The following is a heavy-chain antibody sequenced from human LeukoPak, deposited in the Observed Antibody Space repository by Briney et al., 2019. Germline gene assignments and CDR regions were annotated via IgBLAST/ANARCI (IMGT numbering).Heavy chain of an antibody. CDR3: ASPQYPFTISLDY. D-gene: IGHD3-9*01. V-gene: IGHV3-23*01. Sequence: GGSLRPSCAASGFTFSSYAMSWVRQAPGKGLEWVSAISGSGGSTYYADSVKGRFTISRDNSKNTLYLQMNSLRAEDTAVYYCASPQYPFTISLDYWGQGTLVTVSS. J-gene: IGHJ4*02. CDR2: ISGSGGST. CDR1: GFTFSSYA.